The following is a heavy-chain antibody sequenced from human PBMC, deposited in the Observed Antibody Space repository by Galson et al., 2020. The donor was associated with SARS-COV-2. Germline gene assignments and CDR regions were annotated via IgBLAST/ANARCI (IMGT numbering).Heavy chain of an antibody. V-gene: IGHV3-23*01. CDR2: ISGNGTNT. J-gene: IGHJ4*02. CDR1: GFTIVNYA. Sequence: GEALKISCAASGFTIVNYAMSWVRQAPRKGLEWVSVISGNGTNTLYANSVKGRFTVSRANSKKTDYLQMNSLRAEDTAVYYCAKDGVVGPDLNLIAADGFDSWGQGILVTASS. CDR3: AKDGVVGPDLNLIAADGFDS. D-gene: IGHD2-2*01.